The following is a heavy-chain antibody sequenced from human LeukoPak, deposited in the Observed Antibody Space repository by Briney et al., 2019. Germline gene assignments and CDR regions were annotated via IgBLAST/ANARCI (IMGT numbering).Heavy chain of an antibody. CDR2: IYYSGST. J-gene: IGHJ4*02. CDR1: GGSISSYY. V-gene: IGHV4-59*01. Sequence: SETLSLTCTVSGGSISSYYWSWIRQPPGKGLEWIGYIYYSGSTNYNPSLKSRVTISVDTSKNQFSLKLSSVTAADTAVYYCARNYYDSSGRSKFDYWGQGTLVTVSS. CDR3: ARNYYDSSGRSKFDY. D-gene: IGHD3-22*01.